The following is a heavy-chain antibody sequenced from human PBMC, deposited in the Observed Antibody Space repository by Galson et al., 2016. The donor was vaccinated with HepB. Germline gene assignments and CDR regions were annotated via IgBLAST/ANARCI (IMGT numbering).Heavy chain of an antibody. V-gene: IGHV1-18*01. Sequence: SVKVSCKASDYRFIDSGINWVRQAPGQGLEWMGWISGHSGKTHFAEEFQGRLTMSTDTSTSTAYMDLRTLTSDDTAIYYCARGGFDILTAWGQGTLVIVSS. D-gene: IGHD3-9*01. J-gene: IGHJ1*01. CDR1: DYRFIDSG. CDR3: ARGGFDILTA. CDR2: ISGHSGKT.